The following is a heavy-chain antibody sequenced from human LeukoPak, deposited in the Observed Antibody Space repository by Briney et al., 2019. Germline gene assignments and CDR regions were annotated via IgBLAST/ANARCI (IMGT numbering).Heavy chain of an antibody. J-gene: IGHJ4*02. D-gene: IGHD3-3*01. V-gene: IGHV1-69*13. CDR2: IIPIFGTA. CDR1: GGTFSSYA. CDR3: ARVSGFWSGYYDFDY. Sequence: ASVKVSCKASGGTFSSYAISWVRQAPGQGLEWMGGIIPIFGTANYAQKFQGRVTITADESTSTAYMELRSLRSDDTAVYYCARVSGFWSGYYDFDYWGQGTLVTVSS.